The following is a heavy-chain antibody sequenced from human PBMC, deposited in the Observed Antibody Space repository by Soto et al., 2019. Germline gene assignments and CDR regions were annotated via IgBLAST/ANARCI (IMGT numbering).Heavy chain of an antibody. V-gene: IGHV4-34*01. D-gene: IGHD3-16*01. CDR2: INHSGST. CDR3: ARGQDYDYIWGSANWFDP. J-gene: IGHJ5*02. Sequence: SETLSLTCAVYGGSFSGYYWSWIRQPPGKGLEWIGEINHSGSTNYNPSLKSRVTISVDTSKNQFSLKLGSVTAADTAVYYCARGQDYDYIWGSANWFDPWGQGTLVTVSS. CDR1: GGSFSGYY.